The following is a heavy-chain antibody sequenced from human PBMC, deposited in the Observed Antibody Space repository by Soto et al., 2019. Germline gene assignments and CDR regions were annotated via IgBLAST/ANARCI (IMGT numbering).Heavy chain of an antibody. J-gene: IGHJ6*03. CDR2: INWNGDNT. D-gene: IGHD2-2*01. CDR1: GFTFDDYG. V-gene: IGHV3-20*04. CDR3: AKESVIVVVPAARKKNYYMDV. Sequence: GGSLRLSCAGSGFTFDDYGMSWVRQAPGKGLEWVSGINWNGDNTGYADSVQGRFTISRDNAKNSLYLQMNTLRAEDTAVYYCAKESVIVVVPAARKKNYYMDVCGKGTTGTVSS.